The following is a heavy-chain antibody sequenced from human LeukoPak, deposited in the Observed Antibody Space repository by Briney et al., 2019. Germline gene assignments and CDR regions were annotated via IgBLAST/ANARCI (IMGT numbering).Heavy chain of an antibody. J-gene: IGHJ4*02. D-gene: IGHD2-15*01. CDR1: GFTFSSYG. CDR2: MYYDGISK. CDR3: ARDYYCSGGSCLYFDY. V-gene: IGHV3-33*01. Sequence: ARSLRLSCAASGFTFSSYGMHWVRQAPGKGLEWVAVMYYDGISKYYADSVKGRFTISRDNSNNTLYLQMNSLRVEDTAVYYCARDYYCSGGSCLYFDYWGQGTLVTVSS.